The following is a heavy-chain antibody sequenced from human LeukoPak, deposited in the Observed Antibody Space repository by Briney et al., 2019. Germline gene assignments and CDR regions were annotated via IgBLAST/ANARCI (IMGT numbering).Heavy chain of an antibody. J-gene: IGHJ6*03. V-gene: IGHV5-51*01. CDR3: AGHHGDEYCSGGSCYYYYYYMDV. Sequence: GESLKISCKGSGYSFTSYWIGWVRQMPGKGLEWMGIIYPGDSDSRYSPSFQGQVTISADKSISTAYLQWSSLKASDTAMYYCAGHHGDEYCSGGSCYYYYYYMDVWGKGTTVTVSS. CDR1: GYSFTSYW. CDR2: IYPGDSDS. D-gene: IGHD2-15*01.